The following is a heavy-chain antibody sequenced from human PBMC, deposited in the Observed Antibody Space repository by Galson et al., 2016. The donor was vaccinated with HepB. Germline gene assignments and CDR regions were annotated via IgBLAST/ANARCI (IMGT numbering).Heavy chain of an antibody. CDR2: IYPGDSDA. J-gene: IGHJ6*02. Sequence: QSGAEVKKPGESLNISCPGTGYSFSTYCIAWVRQMPGKGLEWMGIIYPGDSDARYSPSFEGQVTISADNSIRTAYLRWSSLEVSDTATYYCARHRVDALVGPTEGDYYYYGMDVWGQGTTVTVSS. D-gene: IGHD2-8*01. V-gene: IGHV5-51*01. CDR3: ARHRVDALVGPTEGDYYYYGMDV. CDR1: GYSFSTYC.